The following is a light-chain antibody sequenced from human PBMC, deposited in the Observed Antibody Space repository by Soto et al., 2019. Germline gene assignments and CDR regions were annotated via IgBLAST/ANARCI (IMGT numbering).Light chain of an antibody. J-gene: IGKJ5*01. Sequence: EIVLTHSPATLSLSPGESATLSCRASQRVSNYLAWYQQKPGQAPRILIYDASNRATGIPARFSGSGYGTDFTLTISSLEPEDFAVYYCQERSNWPPSITFGQGTRLEIK. CDR1: QRVSNY. CDR2: DAS. V-gene: IGKV3-11*01. CDR3: QERSNWPPSIT.